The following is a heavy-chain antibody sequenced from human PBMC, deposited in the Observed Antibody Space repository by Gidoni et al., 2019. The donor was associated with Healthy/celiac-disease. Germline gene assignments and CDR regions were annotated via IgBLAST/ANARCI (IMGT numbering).Heavy chain of an antibody. D-gene: IGHD3-22*01. J-gene: IGHJ6*02. Sequence: EVQLLESGGGLVQPSGSLRHSCADSGFTFIRSSISWLRHAPGKGLELVSAISGSGGITYYADSVKGRFTISRDNSKNTLYLQMNSLRAEDTAVYYCAKVKYYYDSSGYYSGFDYYYYGMDVWGQGTTVTVSS. V-gene: IGHV3-23*01. CDR3: AKVKYYYDSSGYYSGFDYYYYGMDV. CDR2: ISGSGGIT. CDR1: GFTFIRSS.